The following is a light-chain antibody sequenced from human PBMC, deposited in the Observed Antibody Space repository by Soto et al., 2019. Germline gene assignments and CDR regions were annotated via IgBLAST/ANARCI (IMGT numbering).Light chain of an antibody. CDR3: SSYTTSHTLV. J-gene: IGLJ2*01. CDR2: EIS. V-gene: IGLV2-14*01. CDR1: SSDVGKYDY. Sequence: QSALTQPPSASGSPGQSVTISCTGTSSDVGKYDYVSWYQQHPGKAPQLIIYEISNRPSGVSNRFSGSKSGNTASLTISGLQAEDESDYYCSSYTTSHTLVFGGGTKLTVL.